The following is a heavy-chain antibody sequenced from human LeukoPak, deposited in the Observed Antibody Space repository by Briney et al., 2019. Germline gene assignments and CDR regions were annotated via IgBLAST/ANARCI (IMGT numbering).Heavy chain of an antibody. J-gene: IGHJ3*02. CDR3: ARDKGAFDI. Sequence: ASVKVSCKASGYTFTGYYMHWVRQAPGQGLEWMGRINPNSGGTNYAQKFQGRVTITRNTSISTAYMELSSLRSEDTAVYYCARDKGAFDIWGQGTMVTVSS. CDR1: GYTFTGYY. V-gene: IGHV1-2*06. CDR2: INPNSGGT.